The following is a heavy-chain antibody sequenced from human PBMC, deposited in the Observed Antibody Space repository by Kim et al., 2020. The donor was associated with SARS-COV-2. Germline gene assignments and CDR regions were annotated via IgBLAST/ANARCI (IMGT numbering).Heavy chain of an antibody. Sequence: SVKVSCKASGGTFSSYAISWVRQAPGQGLEWMGGIIPIFGTANYAQKFQGRVTITADESTSTAYMELSSLRSEDTAVYYCARAEGGDYVWGSYRAYYFDYWGQGTLVTVSS. CDR1: GGTFSSYA. CDR3: ARAEGGDYVWGSYRAYYFDY. J-gene: IGHJ4*02. V-gene: IGHV1-69*13. CDR2: IIPIFGTA. D-gene: IGHD3-16*02.